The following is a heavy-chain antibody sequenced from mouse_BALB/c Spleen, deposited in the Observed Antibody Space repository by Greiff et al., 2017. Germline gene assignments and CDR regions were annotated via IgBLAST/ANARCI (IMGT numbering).Heavy chain of an antibody. CDR3: AAWGSYRFAY. CDR1: GYTFTSYW. CDR2: IDPSDSET. D-gene: IGHD1-1*02. Sequence: QVQLKQPGAELVKPGAPVKLSCKASGYTFTSYWMNWVKQRPGRGLEWIGRIDPSDSETHYNQKFKDKATLTVDKSSSTAYIQLSSLTSEDSAVYYCAAWGSYRFAYWGQGTLVTVSA. V-gene: IGHV1-69*02. J-gene: IGHJ3*01.